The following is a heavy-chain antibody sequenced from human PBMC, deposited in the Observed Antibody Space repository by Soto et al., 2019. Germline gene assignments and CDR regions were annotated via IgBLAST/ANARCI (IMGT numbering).Heavy chain of an antibody. Sequence: GGSLRLSCAASGFTFSNAWMNWVRQAPGKGLVWVGRIKSKADGGTTDYAAPVKGRFTISRDDSKNTLYLQMNSLKTEDTAVYYCTTMGHYYDSSALPSYDYWGQGTLVTVSS. D-gene: IGHD3-22*01. CDR2: IKSKADGGTT. V-gene: IGHV3-15*07. CDR1: GFTFSNAW. CDR3: TTMGHYYDSSALPSYDY. J-gene: IGHJ4*02.